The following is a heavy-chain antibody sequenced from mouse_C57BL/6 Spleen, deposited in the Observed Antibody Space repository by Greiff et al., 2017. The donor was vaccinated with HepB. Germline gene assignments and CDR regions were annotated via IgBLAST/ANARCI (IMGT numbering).Heavy chain of an antibody. CDR2: IHPNSGST. J-gene: IGHJ2*01. D-gene: IGHD1-3*01. V-gene: IGHV1-64*01. CDR1: GYTFTSYW. Sequence: QVQLQQPGAELVKPGASVKLSCKASGYTFTSYWMHWVKQRPGQGLEWIGMIHPNSGSTNYNEKFKSKAPLAVDKSTSTAYMQLSSLTSEDSAVYYCARGGKFLLDYWGQGTTLTVSS. CDR3: ARGGKFLLDY.